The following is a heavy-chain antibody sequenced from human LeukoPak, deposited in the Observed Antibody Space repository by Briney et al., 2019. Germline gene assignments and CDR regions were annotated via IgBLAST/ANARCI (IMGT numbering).Heavy chain of an antibody. CDR2: IYYSGST. CDR1: GGSISSGGYS. V-gene: IGHV4-61*08. CDR3: ARGIMGVAVVGTVYYYYGMDV. J-gene: IGHJ6*02. Sequence: SETLSLTCAVSGGSISSGGYSWSWIRQPPGKGLEWIGYIYYSGSTNYNPSLKSRVTISVDTSKNQFSLKLSSVTAADTAVYYCARGIMGVAVVGTVYYYYGMDVWGQGTTVTVSS. D-gene: IGHD6-19*01.